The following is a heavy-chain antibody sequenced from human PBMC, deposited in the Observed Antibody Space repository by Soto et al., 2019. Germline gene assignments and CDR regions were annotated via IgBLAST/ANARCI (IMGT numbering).Heavy chain of an antibody. CDR1: GDSIGSGGHY. V-gene: IGHV4-31*03. CDR2: IYYSGST. J-gene: IGHJ5*02. Sequence: SETLSLTCSVSGDSIGSGGHYWNWIRQHPEKGLEWIGYIYYSGSTHYNPSLRSRLRISLDTSKNQFFLRLTSVTAADTARYYCSRRAPEGFDPWGQGTLVTVSS. CDR3: SRRAPEGFDP.